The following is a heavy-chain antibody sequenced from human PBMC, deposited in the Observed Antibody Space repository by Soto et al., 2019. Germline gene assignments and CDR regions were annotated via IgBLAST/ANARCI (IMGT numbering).Heavy chain of an antibody. CDR1: GFTFSSYS. J-gene: IGHJ4*02. CDR3: ARDRPYYDILPLNIHPLEV. Sequence: EVQLVESGGGLVKPGGSLRLSCAASGFTFSSYSMNWVRQAPGKGLEWVSSISSSSSYIYYADSVKGRFTISRDNAKNSLYLQMNSLRAEDTAVYYCARDRPYYDILPLNIHPLEVWGQGTLVTVSS. D-gene: IGHD3-9*01. CDR2: ISSSSSYI. V-gene: IGHV3-21*01.